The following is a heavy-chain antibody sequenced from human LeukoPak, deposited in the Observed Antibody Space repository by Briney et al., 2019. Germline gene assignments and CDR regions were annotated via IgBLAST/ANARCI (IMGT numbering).Heavy chain of an antibody. CDR3: ARDLVTVTKGFDI. D-gene: IGHD4-17*01. CDR1: DDSFSSHY. Sequence: SETLSLTCAVSDDSFSSHYWTWIRQPPGKGLEWTGYITYIGSTNYNPSLKSRVTISIDTSRNQFSLRLSSVTAADTAVYYCARDLVTVTKGFDIWGQGTMVSVSS. J-gene: IGHJ3*02. CDR2: ITYIGST. V-gene: IGHV4-59*11.